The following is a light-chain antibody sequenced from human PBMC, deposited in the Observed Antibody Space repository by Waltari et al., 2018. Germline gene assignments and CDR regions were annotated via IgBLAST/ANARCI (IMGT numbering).Light chain of an antibody. Sequence: QSALTQPASVPGSPGQSIPISCTGTSSDVGGYNYFPWYQQRPGKGPQLIIFDFDKRPSGISDRFSGSKSGNTASLTISGLQADDEGDYFCSSYTRTVTLIFGGGTKLTVL. V-gene: IGLV2-14*01. CDR1: SSDVGGYNY. J-gene: IGLJ2*01. CDR3: SSYTRTVTLI. CDR2: DFD.